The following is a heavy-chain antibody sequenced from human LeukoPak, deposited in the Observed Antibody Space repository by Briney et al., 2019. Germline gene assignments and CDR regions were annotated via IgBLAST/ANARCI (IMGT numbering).Heavy chain of an antibody. D-gene: IGHD1-26*01. J-gene: IGHJ4*02. V-gene: IGHV4-39*07. CDR1: GGSISSSSYY. Sequence: SETLSLTCTVSGGSISSSSYYWGWIRQPPGKGLEWIGSIYYSGSTYYNPSLKSRVTISVDTSKNQFSLKLSSVTAADTAVYYCAEGEPLPSHWGQGTLVTVSS. CDR3: AEGEPLPSH. CDR2: IYYSGST.